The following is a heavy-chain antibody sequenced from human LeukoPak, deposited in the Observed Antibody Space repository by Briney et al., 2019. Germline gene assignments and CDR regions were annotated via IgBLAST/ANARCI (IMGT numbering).Heavy chain of an antibody. D-gene: IGHD1-1*01. V-gene: IGHV3-7*01. CDR3: ASNLIKVLNAFDI. J-gene: IGHJ3*02. CDR2: IKQDGSEK. Sequence: GGSLRLSCAASGFTFSSYWMSWVRQAPGKGLESVANIKQDGSEKYYVDSVKGRFTISRDNAKNSLYLQMNSLRAEDTAVYYCASNLIKVLNAFDIWGQGTMVTVSS. CDR1: GFTFSSYW.